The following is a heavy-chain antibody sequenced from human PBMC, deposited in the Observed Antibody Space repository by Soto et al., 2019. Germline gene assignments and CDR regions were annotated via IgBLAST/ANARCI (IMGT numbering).Heavy chain of an antibody. CDR3: ARAPRSSGYYHYAMDV. J-gene: IGHJ6*02. D-gene: IGHD3-9*01. Sequence: QVQLMQSGAEVQKPGASVKVSCEASGYTFSNYAIHWVRQAPGQSLEWMAWINAGNGDTKYSQNFQGRVTITRDTSASTAYMDLSSLRPEDTAVYYCARAPRSSGYYHYAMDVWGQGTTVTVS. CDR1: GYTFSNYA. V-gene: IGHV1-3*01. CDR2: INAGNGDT.